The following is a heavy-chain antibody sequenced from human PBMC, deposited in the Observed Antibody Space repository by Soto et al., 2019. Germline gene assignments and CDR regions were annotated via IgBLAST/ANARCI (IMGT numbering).Heavy chain of an antibody. Sequence: SETLSLTCAVSSGSISSSNWWTWVRQPPGKGLEWIGEIYHSGSTNYNPSLKSRVTISVDKSKNQFSLKLTSVTAADTAVYYCARVTEVYVSRPGVYYYYYMDVWGKGTTVTVSS. CDR2: IYHSGST. CDR3: ARVTEVYVSRPGVYYYYYMDV. CDR1: SGSISSSNW. J-gene: IGHJ6*03. D-gene: IGHD3-22*01. V-gene: IGHV4-4*02.